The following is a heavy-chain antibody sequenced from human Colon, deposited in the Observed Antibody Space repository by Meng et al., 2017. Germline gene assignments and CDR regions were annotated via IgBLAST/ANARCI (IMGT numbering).Heavy chain of an antibody. CDR2: ITPSSDDI. V-gene: IGHV3-48*03. CDR1: GFTFSTYE. J-gene: IGHJ4*02. D-gene: IGHD6-19*01. Sequence: GESLKISCAASGFTFSTYEMTWVRQAPGKGLEWISSITPSSDDISYADSVKGRFTISRDNAKNSLYLQLNSVRDEDTAVYCCATPAAGQWLQRRYFDYWGQGTLVTVSS. CDR3: ATPAAGQWLQRRYFDY.